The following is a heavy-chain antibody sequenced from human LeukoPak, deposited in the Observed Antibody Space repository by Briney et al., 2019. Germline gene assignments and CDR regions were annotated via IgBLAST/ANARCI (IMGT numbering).Heavy chain of an antibody. CDR3: ARTPVVPAAIKGSSSSGWFDP. J-gene: IGHJ5*02. V-gene: IGHV3-21*01. Sequence: PGRSLRLSCAASGFTFSSYSVNWVRQAPGKGLEWVSSISSSSSYIYYADSVKGRFTISRDNAKNSLYLQMNSLRAEDTAVYYCARTPVVPAAIKGSSSSGWFDPWGQGTLVTVSS. D-gene: IGHD2-2*02. CDR1: GFTFSSYS. CDR2: ISSSSSYI.